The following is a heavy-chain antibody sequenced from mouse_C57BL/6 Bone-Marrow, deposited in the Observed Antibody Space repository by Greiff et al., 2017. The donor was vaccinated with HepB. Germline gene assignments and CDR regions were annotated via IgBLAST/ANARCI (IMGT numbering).Heavy chain of an antibody. CDR2: ISNLAYSI. Sequence: EVQGVESGGGLVQPGGSLKLSCAASGFTFSDYGMAWVRQAPRKGPEWVAFISNLAYSIYYADTVTGRFTISRENAKNTLYLEMSSLRSEDTAMYYCARLGTGAPYYFDYWGQGTTLTVSS. D-gene: IGHD4-1*01. J-gene: IGHJ2*01. CDR3: ARLGTGAPYYFDY. CDR1: GFTFSDYG. V-gene: IGHV5-15*01.